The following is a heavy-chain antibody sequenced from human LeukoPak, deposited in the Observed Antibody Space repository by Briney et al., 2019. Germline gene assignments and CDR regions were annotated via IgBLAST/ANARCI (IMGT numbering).Heavy chain of an antibody. CDR2: IKQDGSEK. CDR1: GFTFSSYA. V-gene: IGHV3-7*01. D-gene: IGHD3-16*01. J-gene: IGHJ5*02. CDR3: ASHSYGYNH. Sequence: GGSLRLSCAASGFTFSSYAMSWVRQAPGKGLEWVANIKQDGSEKNYVDSVKGRFTIFRDNARNSLYLQMNSLRAEDTAVYYCASHSYGYNHWGQGTLVIVSS.